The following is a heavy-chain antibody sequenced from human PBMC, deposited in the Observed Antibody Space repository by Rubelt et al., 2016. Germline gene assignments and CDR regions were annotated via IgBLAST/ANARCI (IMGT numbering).Heavy chain of an antibody. CDR3: ARDHYGSGSYYNGVGHGMDV. CDR2: IIPIFGTA. J-gene: IGHJ6*02. V-gene: IGHV1-69*06. Sequence: GGIIPIFGTANYAQKFQGRVTITADKSTSTAYMELSSLRSEDTAVYYCARDHYGSGSYYNGVGHGMDVWGQGTTVTVSS. D-gene: IGHD3-10*01.